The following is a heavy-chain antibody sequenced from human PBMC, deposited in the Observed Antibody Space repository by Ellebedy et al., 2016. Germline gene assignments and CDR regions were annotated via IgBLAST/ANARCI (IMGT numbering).Heavy chain of an antibody. J-gene: IGHJ4*02. D-gene: IGHD6-13*01. CDR1: RYTFTSYD. Sequence: ASVKVSXKASRYTFTSYDINWVRQAPGQGLEWMGWINPNSGGTNYAQKFQGRVTMTRDTSISTAYMELSRLRSDDTAVYYCARGRGSSLRTRGFDYWGQGTLVTVSS. CDR3: ARGRGSSLRTRGFDY. V-gene: IGHV1-2*02. CDR2: INPNSGGT.